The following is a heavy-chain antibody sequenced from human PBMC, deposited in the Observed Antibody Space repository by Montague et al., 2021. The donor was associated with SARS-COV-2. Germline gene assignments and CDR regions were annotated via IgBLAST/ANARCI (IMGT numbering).Heavy chain of an antibody. CDR2: ISYDGSNK. V-gene: IGHV3-30*04. CDR1: GFTFSSYA. D-gene: IGHD5-18*01. Sequence: SLRLSCAASGFTFSSYAMHWVRQAPGKGLEWVAVISYDGSNKYYADSVKGRFTISGDNAKNSLYLQMNSLRAEDTAVYYCARDQGYSYANSYWYFDLWGRGTLVTVSS. J-gene: IGHJ2*01. CDR3: ARDQGYSYANSYWYFDL.